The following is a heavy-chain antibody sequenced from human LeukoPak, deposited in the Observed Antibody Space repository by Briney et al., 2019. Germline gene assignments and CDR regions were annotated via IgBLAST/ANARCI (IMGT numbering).Heavy chain of an antibody. Sequence: GASVKVSCKASGYTFTGYHMHWVRQAPGQGLEWMGRINPNSGGTNYAQKFQGRVTMTRDTSISTAYMELSRLRSDDTAVYYCARDLGGGWFGEWYYGMDVWGQGTTVTVSS. CDR2: INPNSGGT. CDR3: ARDLGGGWFGEWYYGMDV. CDR1: GYTFTGYH. V-gene: IGHV1-2*06. D-gene: IGHD3-10*01. J-gene: IGHJ6*02.